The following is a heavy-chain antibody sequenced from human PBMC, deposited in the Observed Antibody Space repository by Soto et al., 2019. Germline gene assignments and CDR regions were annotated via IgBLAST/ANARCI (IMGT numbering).Heavy chain of an antibody. V-gene: IGHV3-64D*06. J-gene: IGHJ4*02. CDR1: GFTFSSYA. D-gene: IGHD2-2*01. CDR2: ISSTGGST. CDR3: VARYCSSTTCYQVDY. Sequence: GGSLRLSCAASGFTFSSYAMHWVRQAPGKGLEYVSAISSTGGSTYYADSVKGRFTISRDNSKNTVYLQMSSLRSEDSAVYYCVARYCSSTTCYQVDYWGQGTLVTVSS.